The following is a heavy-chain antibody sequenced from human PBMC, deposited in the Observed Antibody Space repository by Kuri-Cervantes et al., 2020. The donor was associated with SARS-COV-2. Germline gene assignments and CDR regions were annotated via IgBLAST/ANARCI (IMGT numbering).Heavy chain of an antibody. CDR3: ARWFGELLSPYYFDY. CDR1: GYSISSGYY. Sequence: SQTLSLTCAVSGYSISSGYYWGWIRQPPGKGLEWIGSIYHSGSTYYNPSLKSRVTISVDTSKNQVSLRLSSVIATDTAVYYCARWFGELLSPYYFDYWGQGTLVTVSS. CDR2: IYHSGST. V-gene: IGHV4-38-2*01. J-gene: IGHJ4*02. D-gene: IGHD3-10*01.